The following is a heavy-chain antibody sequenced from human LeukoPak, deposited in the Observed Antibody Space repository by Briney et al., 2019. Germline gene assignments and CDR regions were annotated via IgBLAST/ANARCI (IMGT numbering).Heavy chain of an antibody. CDR3: ARRGDY. V-gene: IGHV4-39*01. J-gene: IGHJ4*02. CDR1: GGSISATYYY. Sequence: SETLSLTCTVSGGSISATYYYWGWIRQPPGKGLEWIGSIYYSGTTNYNPSLKSRVTISMDTSKNQFSLKLASVTATDTTIYYCARRGDYWGQGILVTVSS. CDR2: IYYSGTT.